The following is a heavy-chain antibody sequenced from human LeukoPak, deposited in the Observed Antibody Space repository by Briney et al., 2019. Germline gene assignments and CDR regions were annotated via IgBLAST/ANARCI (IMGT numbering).Heavy chain of an antibody. CDR3: AREILRFDI. Sequence: ASVKVSCTASGYSSNSQGMNWVRQAPGQGLEWMGWINTDSGNPTYAQGFTGRFVFSLDSSVSTAYLQISNLMPEDTAKYYCAREILRFDIWGQGTMVTVSS. CDR2: INTDSGNP. CDR1: GYSSNSQG. V-gene: IGHV7-4-1*02. J-gene: IGHJ3*02.